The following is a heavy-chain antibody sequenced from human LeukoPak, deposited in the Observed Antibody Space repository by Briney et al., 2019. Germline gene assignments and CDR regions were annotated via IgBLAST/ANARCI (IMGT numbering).Heavy chain of an antibody. J-gene: IGHJ4*02. V-gene: IGHV1-69*05. CDR3: VREKYSYGYYFDY. D-gene: IGHD5-18*01. Sequence: SVKVSCKASGGTFSSYAISWVRQAPGQGLEWMGRIIPIFGTANYAQKFQGRVTITTDESTSTAYMELSSLRSEDTAVYYCVREKYSYGYYFDYWGQGTLVTVSS. CDR1: GGTFSSYA. CDR2: IIPIFGTA.